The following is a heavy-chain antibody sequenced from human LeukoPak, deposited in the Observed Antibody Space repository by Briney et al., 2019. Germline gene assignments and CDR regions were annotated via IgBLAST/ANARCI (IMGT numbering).Heavy chain of an antibody. D-gene: IGHD2-2*01. V-gene: IGHV3-23*01. CDR1: GFTFSSYA. Sequence: GGSLRLSCAASGFTFSSYAMSWVRQAPGKGLEWVSAISGSGGSTYYADSVKGRFTISRDNSKNTLYLQMNSLRAEDTAVYYCAKEHGKTGIVVVPAAPNWFDPWGQGTLVTVSS. CDR3: AKEHGKTGIVVVPAAPNWFDP. J-gene: IGHJ5*02. CDR2: ISGSGGST.